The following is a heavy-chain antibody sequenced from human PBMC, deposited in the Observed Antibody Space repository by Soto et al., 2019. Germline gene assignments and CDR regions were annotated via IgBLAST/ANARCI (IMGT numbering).Heavy chain of an antibody. CDR2: MNQDGSEK. D-gene: IGHD4-17*01. Sequence: EVQLVESGGGPVQPGGSLRLSCSASGFTFDIYSMSWLRQAPGKGLEWVADMNQDGSEKVYVDSVKGRFTISRDNAKNSLYLQISSLRAEDTAVYYCARQRGDYGGTSDCWGQGTLVTVSS. CDR1: GFTFDIYS. CDR3: ARQRGDYGGTSDC. V-gene: IGHV3-7*01. J-gene: IGHJ4*02.